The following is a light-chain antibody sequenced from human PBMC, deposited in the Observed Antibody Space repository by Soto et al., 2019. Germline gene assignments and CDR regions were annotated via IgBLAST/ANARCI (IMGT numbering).Light chain of an antibody. J-gene: IGLJ3*02. Sequence: QSALTQPASVSGSPGQSITISCTGTSSDVGGYNYVSWYQQHPGKAPKLMIYEVSNRPSGVSNRFSGSKSGNTASLTISGLQAEDETDYSCSSYTSSSTRVFGGGTPLTVL. CDR1: SSDVGGYNY. CDR3: SSYTSSSTRV. CDR2: EVS. V-gene: IGLV2-14*01.